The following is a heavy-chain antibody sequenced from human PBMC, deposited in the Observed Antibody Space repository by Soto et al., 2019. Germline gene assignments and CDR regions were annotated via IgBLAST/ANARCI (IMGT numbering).Heavy chain of an antibody. D-gene: IGHD4-17*01. J-gene: IGHJ6*02. CDR3: ASFGDYGIYYGMDV. CDR1: GYSFPSYW. Sequence: GESLKISCKASGYSFPSYWIAWVRQMPGKGLEWMGIIYPGDSDTRYSPSLQGQVTISADKSISTAYLQMNSLRAEDTAVYYCASFGDYGIYYGMDVWGQGTTVTVSS. V-gene: IGHV5-51*01. CDR2: IYPGDSDT.